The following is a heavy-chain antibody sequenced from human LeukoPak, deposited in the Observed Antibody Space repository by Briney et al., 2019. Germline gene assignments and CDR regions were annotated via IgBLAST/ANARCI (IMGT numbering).Heavy chain of an antibody. Sequence: SETLSLTCTVSGGSITSYYWGWFRQPPGKGLEGIGYIYYSGSTNYNPSLKSRVAIAVDTSKNQFSLKLSSVTAADTAVYYCARGRYDTSGYPDDHWGQGTLVTVSS. J-gene: IGHJ4*02. CDR2: IYYSGST. CDR1: GGSITSYY. D-gene: IGHD3-22*01. V-gene: IGHV4-59*08. CDR3: ARGRYDTSGYPDDH.